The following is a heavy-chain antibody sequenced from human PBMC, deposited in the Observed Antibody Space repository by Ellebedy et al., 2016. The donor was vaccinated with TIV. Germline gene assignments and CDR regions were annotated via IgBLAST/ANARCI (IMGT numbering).Heavy chain of an antibody. J-gene: IGHJ6*02. D-gene: IGHD2-21*02. Sequence: ASVKVSXKVSGYTLTEVTIHWVRQAPGKGLEWMGGIDPEDGKTIYAQKFQGRVTMNEDTFTDTAYLELSSLGSEDSAVYYCGTGDWTFLGMDVWGPGTTVTVSS. CDR1: GYTLTEVT. V-gene: IGHV1-24*01. CDR2: IDPEDGKT. CDR3: GTGDWTFLGMDV.